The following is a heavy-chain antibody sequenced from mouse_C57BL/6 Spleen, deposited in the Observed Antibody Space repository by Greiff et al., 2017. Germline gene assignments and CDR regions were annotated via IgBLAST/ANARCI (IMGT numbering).Heavy chain of an antibody. Sequence: QVQLQQSGAELARPGASVKLSCKASGYTFTSYGISWVKQRTGQGLEWIGEVYPRSGNTYYNEKFKGKATLTADKSSSTAYMELRSLTSEDSAVYFCARGGIYYGNYTEGYYAMDNWGQGTSVTVSS. CDR3: ARGGIYYGNYTEGYYAMDN. CDR2: VYPRSGNT. J-gene: IGHJ4*01. V-gene: IGHV1-81*01. D-gene: IGHD2-1*01. CDR1: GYTFTSYG.